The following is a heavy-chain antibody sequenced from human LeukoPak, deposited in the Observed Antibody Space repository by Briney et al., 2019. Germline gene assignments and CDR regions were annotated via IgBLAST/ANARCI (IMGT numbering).Heavy chain of an antibody. J-gene: IGHJ4*02. V-gene: IGHV1-8*02. CDR2: MNPNSGNT. D-gene: IGHD2-2*01. CDR3: ARVHASLVPAADY. Sequence: ASVKVSCKASGYTFTGYYMHWVRQAPGQGLEWMGWMNPNSGNTGYAQKFQGRVTMTRNTSISTAYMELSSLRSEDTAVYYCARVHASLVPAADYWGQGTLVTVSS. CDR1: GYTFTGYY.